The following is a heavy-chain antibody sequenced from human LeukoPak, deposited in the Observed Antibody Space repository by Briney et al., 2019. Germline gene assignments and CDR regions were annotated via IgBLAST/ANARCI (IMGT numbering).Heavy chain of an antibody. V-gene: IGHV1-18*01. CDR3: ASTPAGAAAGHSAY. CDR2: IRAYNGNT. J-gene: IGHJ4*02. D-gene: IGHD6-13*01. CDR1: GYTFTSYG. Sequence: SVKVSCKASGYTFTSYGISWVRQAPGQGLEWMGWIRAYNGNTNYAQKLQGRVTMTTDTSTSTAYMELRSLRSDDTAVYYCASTPAGAAAGHSAYWGQGTLVTVSS.